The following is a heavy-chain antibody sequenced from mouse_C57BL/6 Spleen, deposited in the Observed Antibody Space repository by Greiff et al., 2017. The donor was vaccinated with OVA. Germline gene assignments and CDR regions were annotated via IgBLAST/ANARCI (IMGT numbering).Heavy chain of an antibody. CDR2: IDPETGGT. D-gene: IGHD1-1*01. V-gene: IGHV1-15*01. CDR3: TRSGSYDRYFDV. CDR1: GYTFTDYE. J-gene: IGHJ1*03. Sequence: QVHVKQSGAELVRPGASVTLSCTASGYTFTDYEMHWVKQTPVHGLEWIGAIDPETGGTAYNQKFKGKAILTADKSSSTAYMELRSLTSEDSAVYYCTRSGSYDRYFDVWGTGTTVTVAS.